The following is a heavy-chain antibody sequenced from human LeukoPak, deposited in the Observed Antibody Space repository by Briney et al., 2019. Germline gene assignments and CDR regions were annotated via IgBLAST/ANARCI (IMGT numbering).Heavy chain of an antibody. J-gene: IGHJ4*02. CDR3: ARDYKYSSSWYYFDY. D-gene: IGHD6-13*01. CDR1: GYTFTGYY. CDR2: INDGNGNT. V-gene: IGHV1-3*01. Sequence: ASVTVSCQASGYTFTGYYMHWVRQARGQRLAWMGWINDGNGNTKYSQKFQGRVTITRDTSASTAYMELSSLRSEDKAVYYCARDYKYSSSWYYFDYWGQGTLVTVSS.